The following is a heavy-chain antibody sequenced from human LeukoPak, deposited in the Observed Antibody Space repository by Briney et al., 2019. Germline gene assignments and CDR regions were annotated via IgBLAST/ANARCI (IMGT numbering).Heavy chain of an antibody. CDR2: IYTSGST. CDR1: GGSISSGSYY. J-gene: IGHJ6*03. V-gene: IGHV4-61*02. D-gene: IGHD3-10*01. CDR3: ARDQELLWFGELQNYYYYYMDV. Sequence: SETLSLTYTVSGGSISSGSYYWSWIRQPAGKGLEWIGRIYTSGSTNYNPSLKSRVTISVDTSKNQFSLKLSSVTAADTAVYYCARDQELLWFGELQNYYYYYMDVWGKGTTVTISS.